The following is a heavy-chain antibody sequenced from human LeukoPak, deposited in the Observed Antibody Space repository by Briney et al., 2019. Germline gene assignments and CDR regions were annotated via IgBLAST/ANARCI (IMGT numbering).Heavy chain of an antibody. CDR3: ARRFTMIVVIPEDYSDY. J-gene: IGHJ4*02. D-gene: IGHD3-22*01. CDR2: IYYSGST. V-gene: IGHV4-39*01. Sequence: SETLSLTCTVSGGSISSSSYYWGWIRQPPGKGLEWIGSIYYSGSTYYNPSLKSRVTISVDTSKNQFSLKLSSVTAADTAVYYCARRFTMIVVIPEDYSDYWGQGTLVTVSS. CDR1: GGSISSSSYY.